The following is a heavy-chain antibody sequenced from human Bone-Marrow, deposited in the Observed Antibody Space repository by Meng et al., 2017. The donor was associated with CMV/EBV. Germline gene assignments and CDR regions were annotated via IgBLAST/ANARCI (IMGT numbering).Heavy chain of an antibody. CDR2: IYPGDSDT. Sequence: CKGSGYSFTSYWIGWVRQMPGKGLEWMGIIYPGDSDTRYSPSFQGQVTISADKSISTAYLQWSSLKASDTAMYYCAGLAARPPSWFDPWGQGTLVTVSS. CDR3: AGLAARPPSWFDP. J-gene: IGHJ5*02. CDR1: GYSFTSYW. V-gene: IGHV5-51*01. D-gene: IGHD6-6*01.